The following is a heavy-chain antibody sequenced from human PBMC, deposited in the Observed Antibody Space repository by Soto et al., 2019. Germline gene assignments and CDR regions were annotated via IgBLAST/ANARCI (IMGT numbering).Heavy chain of an antibody. CDR3: ARGGTSYGYNY. CDR2: INPNDDGT. Sequence: QVQLVQSGAEVRKPGASVKVSCKASGYTFTDNYIHWVRQGPGQGLEWMGWINPNDDGTNYARKFQGRVTMSRDTSISTAYMELSRLRSDDTAVYYCARGGTSYGYNYWGQGTLVTVSP. J-gene: IGHJ4*02. D-gene: IGHD5-18*01. CDR1: GYTFTDNY. V-gene: IGHV1-2*02.